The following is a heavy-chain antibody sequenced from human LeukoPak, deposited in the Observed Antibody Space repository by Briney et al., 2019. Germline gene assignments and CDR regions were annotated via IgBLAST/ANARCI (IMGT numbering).Heavy chain of an antibody. V-gene: IGHV1-24*01. Sequence: GASVKVSCKVSGLSFIELSFHWVRQAPGKGLEWMGGYDPEKDETVYAQKFQGRVTMPENTSTDTVYMQLSSLRSEDTAINYCTTNLISLFGVGYWGHGTLVTVSS. CDR2: YDPEKDET. J-gene: IGHJ4*01. CDR3: TTNLISLFGVGY. D-gene: IGHD3-3*01. CDR1: GLSFIELS.